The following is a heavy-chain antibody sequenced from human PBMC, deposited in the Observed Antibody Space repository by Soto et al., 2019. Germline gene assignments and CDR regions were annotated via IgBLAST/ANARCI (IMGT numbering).Heavy chain of an antibody. CDR1: GFTVTRYI. Sequence: PGGSLRLSCAASGFTVTRYIMNGVRQAPGKGLEWVSSISSTTNYIYYADSMKGRFTVSRDNAKNSVYLEMNSLSAGDTAVYYCARESEDLTSNFDYWGQGTLVTVSS. V-gene: IGHV3-21*01. J-gene: IGHJ4*02. CDR2: ISSTTNYI. CDR3: ARESEDLTSNFDY.